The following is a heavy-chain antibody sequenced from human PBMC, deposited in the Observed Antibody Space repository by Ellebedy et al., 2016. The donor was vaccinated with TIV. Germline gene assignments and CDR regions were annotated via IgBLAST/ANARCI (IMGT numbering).Heavy chain of an antibody. V-gene: IGHV1-8*01. CDR2: MNPNSGNT. CDR1: GYTFTSYD. CDR3: ARGVTGEGVWRGIQDILTGYYSDYFDY. Sequence: AASVKVSCKASGYTFTSYDINWVRQATGQGLEWMGWMNPNSGNTGYAQKFQGRVTMTRNTSISKAYMELSSLRSEDTAVYYCARGVTGEGVWRGIQDILTGYYSDYFDYWGQGTLVTVSS. D-gene: IGHD3-9*01. J-gene: IGHJ4*02.